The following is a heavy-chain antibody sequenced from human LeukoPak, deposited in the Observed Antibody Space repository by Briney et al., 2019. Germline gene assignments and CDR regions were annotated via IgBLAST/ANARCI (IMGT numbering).Heavy chain of an antibody. Sequence: GGSLRLSCAASGFTFSSYNMNWVRQAPGKGLEWVSSISSSSTYIYSADSFKGRFTISRDNAKNSLYLQMNNLRAEDTAVYYCARGPSGYHNTGGQGTLVTVSS. V-gene: IGHV3-21*01. CDR3: ARGPSGYHNT. D-gene: IGHD5-12*01. J-gene: IGHJ4*02. CDR1: GFTFSSYN. CDR2: ISSSSTYI.